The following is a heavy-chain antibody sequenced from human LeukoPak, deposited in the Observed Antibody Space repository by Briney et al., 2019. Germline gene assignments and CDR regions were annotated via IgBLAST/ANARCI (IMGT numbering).Heavy chain of an antibody. CDR2: ISSSSSTI. Sequence: GGSLRLSCAASGFTFSSYAMHWVRQAPGKGLEWVSYISSSSSTIYYADSVKGRFTISRDNAKNSLYLQMNSLRAEDTAVYYCARSTTVTMFGYWGQGTLVTVSS. J-gene: IGHJ4*02. D-gene: IGHD4-17*01. CDR3: ARSTTVTMFGY. CDR1: GFTFSSYA. V-gene: IGHV3-48*04.